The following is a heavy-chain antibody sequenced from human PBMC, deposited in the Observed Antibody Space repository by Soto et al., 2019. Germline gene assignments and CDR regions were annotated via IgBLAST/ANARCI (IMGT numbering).Heavy chain of an antibody. CDR1: GGKIISLGYC. CDR3: ASTRPMNYYYVMDV. J-gene: IGHJ6*02. Sequence: SETMPLTNTVSGGKIISLGYCWSRKQKPPGKGLEWIGSIYYSGSTYYNPSLKSRVTISVDTSKNQFSLKLSSVTAADTAVYYCASTRPMNYYYVMDVWGQGTTVTVSS. CDR2: IYYSGST. V-gene: IGHV4-39*01.